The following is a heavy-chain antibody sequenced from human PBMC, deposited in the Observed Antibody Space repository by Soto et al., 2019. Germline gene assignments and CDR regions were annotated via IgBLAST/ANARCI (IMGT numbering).Heavy chain of an antibody. J-gene: IGHJ4*03. Sequence: ASVKGSCKASGYTLTSYGISWVRQAPGQGLEWMGWVSAYNANTIYAQKFQGRVTMTTDTSTSTAHMELRSLTYDDTAIYFCARAPRIVTASSGIRGYEYWGQGTQVTVPS. V-gene: IGHV1-18*01. D-gene: IGHD3-16*02. CDR3: ARAPRIVTASSGIRGYEY. CDR2: VSAYNANT. CDR1: GYTLTSYG.